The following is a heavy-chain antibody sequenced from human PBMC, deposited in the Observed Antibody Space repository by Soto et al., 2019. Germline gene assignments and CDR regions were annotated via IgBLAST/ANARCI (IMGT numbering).Heavy chain of an antibody. CDR1: GGSISSGGYS. Sequence: QLQLQESGSGLVKPSQTLSLTCAVSGGSISSGGYSWSWIRQPPGKGLEWIGYIYHSGSTYYNPSLKRRVTISVDRSKTQSSLKLSSVTAADTAVYYCASSHAGAHITAAVHWGQGTLVTVSS. CDR3: ASSHAGAHITAAVH. J-gene: IGHJ4*02. CDR2: IYHSGST. D-gene: IGHD6-13*01. V-gene: IGHV4-30-2*01.